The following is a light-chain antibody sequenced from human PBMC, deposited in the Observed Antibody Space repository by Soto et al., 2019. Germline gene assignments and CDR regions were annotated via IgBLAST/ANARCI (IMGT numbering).Light chain of an antibody. Sequence: EIVLTQSPATLSLSPGERATLSCRASQSVSSYLAWYQQKPGQAPRLLISDASNRATGIPARFSGSGSGTDFTLTVSRLEPEDFAVYYGQRRRDWPLTFGGGTKVAI. CDR3: QRRRDWPLT. J-gene: IGKJ4*01. V-gene: IGKV3-11*01. CDR2: DAS. CDR1: QSVSSY.